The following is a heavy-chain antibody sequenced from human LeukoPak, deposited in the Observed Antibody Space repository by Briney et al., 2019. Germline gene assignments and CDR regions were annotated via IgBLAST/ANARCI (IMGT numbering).Heavy chain of an antibody. CDR2: IYYSGST. D-gene: IGHD4-11*01. CDR3: ARVGDYNDLVY. J-gene: IGHJ4*02. CDR1: GGSMSGYF. Sequence: SETLSLTCTVSGGSMSGYFWSRIRQPPGKGLEWIGYIYYSGSTNYNPSLKSRVTIPVDTSKNQFSLKLSSVTDADTAVYYCARVGDYNDLVYWGQGTLVTVSS. V-gene: IGHV4-59*01.